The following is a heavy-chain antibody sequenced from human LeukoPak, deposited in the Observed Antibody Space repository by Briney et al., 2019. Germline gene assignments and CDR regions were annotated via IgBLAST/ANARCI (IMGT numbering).Heavy chain of an antibody. CDR2: IYYSGST. CDR1: GFTFSSYA. J-gene: IGHJ3*02. Sequence: GSLRLSCAASGFTFSSYAMSWVRQAPGEGLEWIGSIYYSGSTYYNPSLKSRVTISVDTSKNQFSLKLSSVTAADTAVYYCASYCSSTSCLRRAFDIWGQGTMVTVSS. V-gene: IGHV4-39*01. D-gene: IGHD2-2*01. CDR3: ASYCSSTSCLRRAFDI.